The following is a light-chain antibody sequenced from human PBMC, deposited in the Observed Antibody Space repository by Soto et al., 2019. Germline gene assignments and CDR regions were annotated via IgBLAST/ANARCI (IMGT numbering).Light chain of an antibody. Sequence: DIQLTQSPSFLSASVGDGVTITCRASQAISSFLAWYQQKPGKAPNLLIYGVSTLQSGVPSRFSGSGSGTEFTLTISSLQPEDFATYYCQQLNSYPHTFGQGTKLEIK. CDR2: GVS. CDR1: QAISSF. J-gene: IGKJ2*01. V-gene: IGKV1-9*01. CDR3: QQLNSYPHT.